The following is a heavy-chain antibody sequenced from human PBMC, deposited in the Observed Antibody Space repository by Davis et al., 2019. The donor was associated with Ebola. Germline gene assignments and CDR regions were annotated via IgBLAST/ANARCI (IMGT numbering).Heavy chain of an antibody. CDR3: TIIAVAGTFLSY. CDR1: GFTFSGSA. J-gene: IGHJ4*02. Sequence: PGGSLRLSCAASGFTFSGSAMHWVRQASGKGLEWVGRIRSKANSYATAYAASAKGRFTISRDDSKNTAYLQMNSLKTEDTAVYYCTIIAVAGTFLSYWGQGTLVTVSS. D-gene: IGHD6-19*01. CDR2: IRSKANSYAT. V-gene: IGHV3-73*01.